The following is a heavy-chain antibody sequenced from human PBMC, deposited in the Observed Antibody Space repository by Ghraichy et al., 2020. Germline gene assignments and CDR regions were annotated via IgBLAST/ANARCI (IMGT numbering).Heavy chain of an antibody. D-gene: IGHD2-2*01. CDR2: INHSGST. V-gene: IGHV4-34*01. CDR1: GGSFSGYY. J-gene: IGHJ5*02. Sequence: SQTLSLTCAVYGGSFSGYYWSWIRQPPGKGLEWIGEINHSGSTNYNPSLKSRVTISVDTSKNQFSLKLSSVTAADTAVYYCARLGYCSSTSCSYNWFDPWGQGTLVTVSS. CDR3: ARLGYCSSTSCSYNWFDP.